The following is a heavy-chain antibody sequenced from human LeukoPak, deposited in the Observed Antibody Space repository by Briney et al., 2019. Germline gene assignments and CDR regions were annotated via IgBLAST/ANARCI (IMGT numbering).Heavy chain of an antibody. J-gene: IGHJ4*02. CDR2: ISSSSTYI. Sequence: GGSLRLSCAASGFTFSSCSMNWVRQAPGKGLEWVSSISSSSTYIYYAGSVKGRFTISRDNAKNTLFLQMNSLRAEDTAVYYCARVRWGGLYYFDYWGQGTLVTVSS. CDR3: ARVRWGGLYYFDY. V-gene: IGHV3-21*01. CDR1: GFTFSSCS. D-gene: IGHD3-16*01.